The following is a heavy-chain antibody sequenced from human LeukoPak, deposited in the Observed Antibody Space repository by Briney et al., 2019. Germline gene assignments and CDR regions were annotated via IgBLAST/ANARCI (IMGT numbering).Heavy chain of an antibody. Sequence: GGSLKLSCAASGFAFSASAIHWVRQASGKGLEWVGRIRTRSNNYATTYGASVKGRFAISRDDSKNTASLHMSSVKTEDTAMYFCTSYDNAGNYYYNYWGRGILVTVSS. J-gene: IGHJ4*02. V-gene: IGHV3-73*01. CDR1: GFAFSASA. CDR3: TSYDNAGNYYYNY. D-gene: IGHD3-22*01. CDR2: IRTRSNNYAT.